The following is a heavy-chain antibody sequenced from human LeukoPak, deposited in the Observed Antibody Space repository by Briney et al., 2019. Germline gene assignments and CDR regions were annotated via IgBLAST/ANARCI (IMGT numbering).Heavy chain of an antibody. D-gene: IGHD3-10*01. CDR3: ARGARGVSRYYFDF. CDR1: GFTFDDYG. CDR2: INWNGGST. J-gene: IGHJ4*02. V-gene: IGHV3-20*04. Sequence: PVGSLRLSCAASGFTFDDYGMSGVRQAPRKGQEWVSGINWNGGSTGYADSVKGRFTISRDNAKNSLYLQMNSLRAEDTALYYCARGARGVSRYYFDFWGQGTLVTVS.